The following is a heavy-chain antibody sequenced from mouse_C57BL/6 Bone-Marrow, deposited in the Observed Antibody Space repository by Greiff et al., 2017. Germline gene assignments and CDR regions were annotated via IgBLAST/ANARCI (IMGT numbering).Heavy chain of an antibody. CDR1: GYTFTSYW. CDR3: ARERLRRRGYAMDY. CDR2: IYPGSGST. V-gene: IGHV1-55*01. Sequence: QVQLQQPGAELVKPGASVKMSCKASGYTFTSYWITWVKQRPGQGLEWIGDIYPGSGSTNYNEKFKSKATLTVDTSSSTAYMQLSSLTSEDSAVDYCARERLRRRGYAMDYWGQGTSVTVSS. D-gene: IGHD2-2*01. J-gene: IGHJ4*01.